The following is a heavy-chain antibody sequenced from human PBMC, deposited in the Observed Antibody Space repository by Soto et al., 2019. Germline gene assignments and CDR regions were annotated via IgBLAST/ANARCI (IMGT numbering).Heavy chain of an antibody. CDR1: GYTFTSYY. CDR3: ARDFTKSSSWPYYFDY. J-gene: IGHJ4*02. D-gene: IGHD6-13*01. V-gene: IGHV1-46*01. CDR2: INPSGGST. Sequence: ASVKVSCKASGYTFTSYYMHWVRQAPGQGLEWMGIINPSGGSTSYAQKFQGRVTMTTDTSTTTAYMELRSLRSDDTAVYYCARDFTKSSSWPYYFDYWGQGTLVTVSS.